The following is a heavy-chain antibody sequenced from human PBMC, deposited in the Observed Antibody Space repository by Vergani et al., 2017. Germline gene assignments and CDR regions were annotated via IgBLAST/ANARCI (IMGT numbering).Heavy chain of an antibody. CDR3: ARDLXIVVVVAGDGMDV. D-gene: IGHD2-15*01. CDR1: GYSFTNYW. J-gene: IGHJ6*02. CDR2: IHPADSDT. V-gene: IGHV5-51*01. Sequence: EVQLVQSGAEVKKPGESVNISCQISGYSFTNYWIGWVRQMPGKGLEWMGIIHPADSDTRYSPSFQGQVTISVDKSISTAYLQRSSLRASDSAMYYCARDLXIVVVVAGDGMDVWGQGTTVTVSS.